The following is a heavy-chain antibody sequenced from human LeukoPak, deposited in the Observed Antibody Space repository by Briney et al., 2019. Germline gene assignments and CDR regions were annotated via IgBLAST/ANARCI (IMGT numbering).Heavy chain of an antibody. D-gene: IGHD2-2*01. CDR3: ARDDRYIVVVPAATFDY. V-gene: IGHV1-18*01. CDR2: ISAYNGNT. J-gene: IGHJ4*02. Sequence: ASVKVSCKASGYTFTSYGISWVRQAPGQGLEWMGWISAYNGNTNYAQKLQGRVTMTTDTSTSTAYMELRSLRSDDTAVYYCARDDRYIVVVPAATFDYWGRGTLVTVSS. CDR1: GYTFTSYG.